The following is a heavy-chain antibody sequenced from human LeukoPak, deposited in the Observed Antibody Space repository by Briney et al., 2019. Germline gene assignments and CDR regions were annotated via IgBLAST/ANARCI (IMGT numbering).Heavy chain of an antibody. CDR1: GFTVITND. CDR2: LYSDGNT. CDR3: ARGVEPLAANTLAY. V-gene: IGHV3-53*01. D-gene: IGHD1-14*01. Sequence: GGSLKLSCAASGFTVITNDITWVRQAPGKGLEWVSVLYSDGNTKYADSVQGRFTISRDNSKNTLYLEMNSLSPDDTAVYYCARGVEPLAANTLAYWGQGTLVTVSS. J-gene: IGHJ4*02.